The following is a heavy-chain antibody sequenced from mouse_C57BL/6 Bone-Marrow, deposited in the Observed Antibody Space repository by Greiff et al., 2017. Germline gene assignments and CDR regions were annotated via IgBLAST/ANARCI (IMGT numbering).Heavy chain of an antibody. CDR1: GYSFTGYY. J-gene: IGHJ2*01. CDR2: INPSTGGT. CDR3: ARCNREYYCDY. D-gene: IGHD2-14*01. Sequence: VQLKQSGPELVKPGASVKISCKASGYSFTGYYMNWVKQSPEKSLEWIGEINPSTGGTTYNQKLKAKATLTVDKTSSTAYMQLKSLTSEDSEDYNCARCNREYYCDYWGQGTTLTVSS. V-gene: IGHV1-42*01.